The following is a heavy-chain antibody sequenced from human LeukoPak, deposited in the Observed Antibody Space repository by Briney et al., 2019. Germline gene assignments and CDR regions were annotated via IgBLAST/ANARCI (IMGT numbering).Heavy chain of an antibody. CDR1: GGAISSGGYY. V-gene: IGHV4-31*03. CDR2: FYHSGST. J-gene: IGHJ6*02. Sequence: PSETVSLTCTVSGGAISSGGYYWSWIRQHPGKGLEWIGEFYHSGSTNYNPSLKSRVTISVDKSKNQFSLKLSSVTAADTAVYYCARDTKAAAAGYYYYYGMDVWGQGTTVTVSS. CDR3: ARDTKAAAAGYYYYYGMDV. D-gene: IGHD6-13*01.